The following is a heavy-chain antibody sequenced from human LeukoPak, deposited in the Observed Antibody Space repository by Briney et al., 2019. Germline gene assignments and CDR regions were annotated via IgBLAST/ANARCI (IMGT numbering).Heavy chain of an antibody. V-gene: IGHV4-34*01. CDR1: GGSFSGYY. CDR3: ASLRCSSTSCYAGNDAFDI. J-gene: IGHJ3*02. CDR2: INHSGST. Sequence: SETLSLTCAVYGGSFSGYYWSWVRQPPGKGLEWIGEINHSGSTNYNPSLKSRVTISVDTSKNQFSLKLSSVTAADTAVYYCASLRCSSTSCYAGNDAFDIWGQGTMVTVSS. D-gene: IGHD2-2*01.